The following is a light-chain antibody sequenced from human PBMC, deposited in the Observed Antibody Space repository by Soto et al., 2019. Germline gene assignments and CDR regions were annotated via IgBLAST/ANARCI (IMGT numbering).Light chain of an antibody. CDR2: AAS. J-gene: IGKJ3*01. Sequence: DIQVTQSPSSLSASVGDTITIACRESQSIRTYLNWYQQAPGKAPILLIYAASTLQKGVPSRFSGSGAGADFTLTINSLQHEDFAISSCQQSYSTTFTFGPGTKVDIK. CDR1: QSIRTY. V-gene: IGKV1-39*01. CDR3: QQSYSTTFT.